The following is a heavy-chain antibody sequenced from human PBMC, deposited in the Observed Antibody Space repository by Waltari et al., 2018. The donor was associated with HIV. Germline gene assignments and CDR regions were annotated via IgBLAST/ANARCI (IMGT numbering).Heavy chain of an antibody. CDR1: GYTFTNYG. CDR2: ISAYNGNT. D-gene: IGHD3-3*01. CDR3: ARDVYDFWSGYPLFDY. J-gene: IGHJ4*02. V-gene: IGHV1-18*01. Sequence: QVQLVQSGAEVKKPGASVKVSCKASGYTFTNYGISWVRRAPGHGLEGMGWISAYNGNTNYAQKLQGIVTMTTDTSTSTAYMELRSLRSDDTAVYYCARDVYDFWSGYPLFDYWGQGTLVTVSS.